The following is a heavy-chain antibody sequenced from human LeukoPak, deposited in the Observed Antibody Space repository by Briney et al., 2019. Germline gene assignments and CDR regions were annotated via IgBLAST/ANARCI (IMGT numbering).Heavy chain of an antibody. CDR2: IYATGST. V-gene: IGHV4-4*07. J-gene: IGHJ4*02. CDR1: GDFIRSYW. CDR3: ARQGYTASYYFLDF. Sequence: SETLSLTCDVSGDFIRSYWWGWVRQPAGKGLEWIGRIYATGSTKFNPSLKSRLAMSMDTSTNRISLNLTSVTAADTAIYFCARQGYTASYYFLDFWSQGMLVTVSS. D-gene: IGHD1-26*01.